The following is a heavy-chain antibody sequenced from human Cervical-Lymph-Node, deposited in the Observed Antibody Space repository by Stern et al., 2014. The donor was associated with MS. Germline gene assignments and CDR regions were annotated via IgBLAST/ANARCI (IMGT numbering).Heavy chain of an antibody. CDR2: IYVSGST. CDR3: ATSRGGYYSFDY. J-gene: IGHJ4*02. D-gene: IGHD5-24*01. Sequence: VQLVESGPGLVKPSQTLSLTCTVSGGSISSGNYYWSWIRQPAGKGLEWVGHIYVSGSTDYNPSLMSRVTISVDTSTNQFSLKLTSGTAADTAVYYCATSRGGYYSFDYWGQGTLVTVSS. CDR1: GGSISSGNYY. V-gene: IGHV4-61*02.